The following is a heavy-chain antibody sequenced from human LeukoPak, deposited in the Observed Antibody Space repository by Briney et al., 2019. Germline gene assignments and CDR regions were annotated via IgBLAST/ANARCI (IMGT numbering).Heavy chain of an antibody. J-gene: IGHJ4*02. CDR1: GGSISSYY. Sequence: SETLSLTCTVSGGSISSYYWSWIRQPPGKGLEWIGYIYYSGSTNYNPSLKSRVTISVDTSKNQFSLKLSSVTAADTAVYYCARVNYYGSGSSQYWGQGTLVIVSS. CDR2: IYYSGST. CDR3: ARVNYYGSGSSQY. D-gene: IGHD3-10*01. V-gene: IGHV4-59*01.